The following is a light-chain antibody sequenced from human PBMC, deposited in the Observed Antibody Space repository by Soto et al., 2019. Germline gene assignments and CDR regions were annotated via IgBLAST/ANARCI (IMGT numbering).Light chain of an antibody. Sequence: QSALTQPASVSGSPGQSITISCTGSRSDVGGYNHVSWYQQYPGKAPKLLIFEVSNRPSGVSNRFSGSKSGNTASLTISGLQAEAEADYYCNSFTASSTLVFGSGTKLTVL. J-gene: IGLJ1*01. V-gene: IGLV2-14*01. CDR3: NSFTASSTLV. CDR1: RSDVGGYNH. CDR2: EVS.